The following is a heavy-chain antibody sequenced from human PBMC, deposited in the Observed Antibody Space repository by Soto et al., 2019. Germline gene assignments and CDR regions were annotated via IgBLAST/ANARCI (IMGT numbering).Heavy chain of an antibody. CDR1: RFTFSSYW. J-gene: IGHJ6*02. CDR2: INSDGSST. Sequence: EERLVESGGGSVQPGGSLRLSCAASRFTFSSYWMYWVRQAPGKGLVWVSRINSDGSSTRYADSVKGRFSISRDNAQSTLYLQISTVRAEDTAVYYCARRREAYYYGLDVWGQGTMVTVSS. V-gene: IGHV3-74*01. CDR3: ARRREAYYYGLDV. D-gene: IGHD3-16*01.